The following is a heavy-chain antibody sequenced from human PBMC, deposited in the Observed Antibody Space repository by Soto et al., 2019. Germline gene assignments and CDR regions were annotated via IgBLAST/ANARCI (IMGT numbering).Heavy chain of an antibody. Sequence: QITLKESGPTLVKPTQTLTLTCTFSGFSLSTSGVAVGWIRQPPGKALEWLALIYWDDDKRYRPSLKSRLTTPTDTSNNQVVLTMTNMDPVDTATYYCAHRRRGNMAFDYWGQGTLVTVSS. CDR3: AHRRRGNMAFDY. D-gene: IGHD3-10*01. CDR1: GFSLSTSGVA. CDR2: IYWDDDK. J-gene: IGHJ4*02. V-gene: IGHV2-5*02.